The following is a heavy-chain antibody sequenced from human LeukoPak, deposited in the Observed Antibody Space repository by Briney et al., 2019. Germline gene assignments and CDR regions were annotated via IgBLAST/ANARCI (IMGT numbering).Heavy chain of an antibody. CDR3: AKPRGGYYFDY. CDR1: GFTFSVHG. J-gene: IGHJ4*02. V-gene: IGHV3-30*18. CDR2: ISHDGGNK. Sequence: GGSLRLSCAASGFTFSVHGMHWVRQGPGKGLEWVALISHDGGNKNYTDSVKGRFTISRDNSKNTVYLQMNSLRPEDTAVYYCAKPRGGYYFDYWGQGTLVTVSS. D-gene: IGHD3-3*01.